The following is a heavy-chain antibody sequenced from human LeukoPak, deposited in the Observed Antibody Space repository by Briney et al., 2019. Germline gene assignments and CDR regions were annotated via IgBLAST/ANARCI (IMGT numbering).Heavy chain of an antibody. D-gene: IGHD4-11*01. Sequence: PSETLSLTCVVYGGSFSGYYWSWIRQPPGKGLEWIGYIYYSGSTNYNPSLKSRVTISVDTSKNLFSLRLSSVTAADTAVYYCARGSPIDYRRYFDLWGRGTLVTVSS. J-gene: IGHJ2*01. V-gene: IGHV4-59*01. CDR1: GGSFSGYY. CDR3: ARGSPIDYRRYFDL. CDR2: IYYSGST.